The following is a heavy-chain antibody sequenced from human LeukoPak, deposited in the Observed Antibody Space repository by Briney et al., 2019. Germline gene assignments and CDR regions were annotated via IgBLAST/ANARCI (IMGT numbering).Heavy chain of an antibody. Sequence: KPSETLSLTCTVSGGSISSSSYYWGWIRQPPGKGQEWIGSIYYSGSTYYNPSLKSRVTISVDTSKNQFSLKLSSVTAADTAVYYCARPKWELLPADAFDIWGQGTMVTVSS. D-gene: IGHD1-26*01. CDR1: GGSISSSSYY. V-gene: IGHV4-39*01. CDR3: ARPKWELLPADAFDI. J-gene: IGHJ3*02. CDR2: IYYSGST.